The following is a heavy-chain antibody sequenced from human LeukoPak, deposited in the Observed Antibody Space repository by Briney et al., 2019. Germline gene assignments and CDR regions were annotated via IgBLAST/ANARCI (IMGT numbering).Heavy chain of an antibody. J-gene: IGHJ4*02. CDR2: IIPIFGTA. V-gene: IGHV1-69*05. CDR1: GGTFSSYA. CDR3: ARDRNWNYLDY. Sequence: ASVKVSCKASGGTFSSYAISWVRQAPGQGLKWMGRIIPIFGTANYAQKFQGRVTITTDESTSTAYMELSSLRSEDTAVYYCARDRNWNYLDYWGQGTLVTVSS. D-gene: IGHD1-1*01.